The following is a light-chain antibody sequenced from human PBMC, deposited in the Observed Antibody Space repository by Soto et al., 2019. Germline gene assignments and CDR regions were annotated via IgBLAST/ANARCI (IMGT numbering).Light chain of an antibody. CDR3: NSYTSSSTRV. Sequence: QSALTQPASVSGSPGQSITISCTGTSSDVGGYNYVSWYQQHPGKGPKLLIYEVSNRPSGVSNRFSGSKSGNTASLTISGLQAEDEAVYYCNSYTSSSTRVFGGGTKLTVL. J-gene: IGLJ2*01. CDR2: EVS. CDR1: SSDVGGYNY. V-gene: IGLV2-14*01.